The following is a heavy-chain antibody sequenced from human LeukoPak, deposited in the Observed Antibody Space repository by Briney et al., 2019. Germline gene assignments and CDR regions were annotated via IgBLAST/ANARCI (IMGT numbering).Heavy chain of an antibody. V-gene: IGHV3-23*01. Sequence: PGGSLRLSCAATGFTFSSYAMSWVRQAPGKGLEWVSAISGSGGSTYYADSVKGRFTISRDNSKNTLYLQMNSLRAEDTAVYYCAKVARSGLLWFGDEANRGQGTLVTVSS. D-gene: IGHD3-10*01. CDR2: ISGSGGST. J-gene: IGHJ4*02. CDR3: AKVARSGLLWFGDEAN. CDR1: GFTFSSYA.